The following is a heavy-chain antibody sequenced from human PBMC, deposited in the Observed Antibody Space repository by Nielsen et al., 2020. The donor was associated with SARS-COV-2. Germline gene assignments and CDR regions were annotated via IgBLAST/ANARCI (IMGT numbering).Heavy chain of an antibody. D-gene: IGHD2-21*02. CDR3: ATTGDWTTLL. J-gene: IGHJ4*02. Sequence: GGSLRLSCAASGFTFSDYYMNWVRQAPGKGLEWVSSISSSSSYIYYADSVKGRFTISRDNAKNSLYLQMNSLRAEDTAVYYCATTGDWTTLLWGQGTLVTVSS. V-gene: IGHV3-21*01. CDR2: ISSSSSYI. CDR1: GFTFSDYY.